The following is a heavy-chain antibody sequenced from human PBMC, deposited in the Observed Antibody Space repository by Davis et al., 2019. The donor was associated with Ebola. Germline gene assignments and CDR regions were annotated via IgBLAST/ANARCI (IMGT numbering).Heavy chain of an antibody. D-gene: IGHD1-20*01. Sequence: PSETLSLTCTVSGGSISSSSYYWGWIRQPPGKGLEWIGSIYYSGSTYYNPSLKSRVTISVDTSKNQFSLKLSSVTAADTAVYYCARGITGILTGPQEHENWFDPWGQGTLVTVSS. CDR3: ARGITGILTGPQEHENWFDP. J-gene: IGHJ5*02. CDR2: IYYSGST. CDR1: GGSISSSSYY. V-gene: IGHV4-39*07.